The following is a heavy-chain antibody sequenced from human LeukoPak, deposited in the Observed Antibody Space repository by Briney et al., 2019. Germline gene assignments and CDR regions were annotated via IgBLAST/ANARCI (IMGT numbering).Heavy chain of an antibody. D-gene: IGHD6-13*01. CDR3: ARSQLGYSSSWYYFDY. Sequence: ASVKVSCKASGYTFTGYYMHWVRQAPGQGLEWMGWINPNGGGTNYAQKFQGRVTMTRDTSISTAYMELSRLRSDDTAVYYCARSQLGYSSSWYYFDYWGQGTLVTVSS. J-gene: IGHJ4*02. CDR2: INPNGGGT. V-gene: IGHV1-2*02. CDR1: GYTFTGYY.